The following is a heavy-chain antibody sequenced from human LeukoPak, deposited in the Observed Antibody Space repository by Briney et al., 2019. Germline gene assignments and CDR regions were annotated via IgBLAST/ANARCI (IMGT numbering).Heavy chain of an antibody. D-gene: IGHD1-26*01. Sequence: GGSLRLSCAASGFGNDWMDWVRQAPGKGLEWVANIKYDGSEKYYVDSVKGRFTISRDNAKKLVYLQMNSLRAEDTAVYYCARDASGSSPGLIDHWGQGTLVTVSS. CDR1: GFGNDW. CDR3: ARDASGSSPGLIDH. J-gene: IGHJ4*02. CDR2: IKYDGSEK. V-gene: IGHV3-7*01.